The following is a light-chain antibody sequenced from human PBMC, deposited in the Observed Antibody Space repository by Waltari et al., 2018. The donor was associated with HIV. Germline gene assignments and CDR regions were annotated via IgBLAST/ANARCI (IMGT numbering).Light chain of an antibody. Sequence: DIVMIQTPLSSPVTLGQPASITCRSSQSLVHSDGNTYLRWLHQRPGQPPRLLIYKVSNRFSGVPDRFSGSGAGTEFTLKISRVEPEDVGIYYCMQATKSTWTFGQGTKVEIK. J-gene: IGKJ1*01. CDR2: KVS. CDR1: QSLVHSDGNTY. CDR3: MQATKSTWT. V-gene: IGKV2-24*01.